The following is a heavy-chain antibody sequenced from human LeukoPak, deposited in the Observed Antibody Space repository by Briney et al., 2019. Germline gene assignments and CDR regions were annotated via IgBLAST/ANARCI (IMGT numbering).Heavy chain of an antibody. Sequence: GASVKVSCKASGYTFTGYYMRWVRQAPGQGLEWMGWINPNSGGTNYAQKFQGRVTMTRDTSISTAYMELSRLRSDDTAVYYCARVGYYDSSGYHRTSDYWGQGTLVTVSS. V-gene: IGHV1-2*02. D-gene: IGHD3-22*01. CDR3: ARVGYYDSSGYHRTSDY. J-gene: IGHJ4*02. CDR1: GYTFTGYY. CDR2: INPNSGGT.